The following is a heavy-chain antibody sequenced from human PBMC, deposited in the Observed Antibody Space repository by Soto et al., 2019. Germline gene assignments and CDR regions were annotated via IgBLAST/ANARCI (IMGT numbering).Heavy chain of an antibody. CDR3: AKGAVAGTPPSYYYYGMDA. CDR1: GGTFRTYA. V-gene: IGHV1-69*12. J-gene: IGHJ6*01. D-gene: IGHD6-19*01. CDR2: IIPIFGTV. Sequence: QVQLLQSGAEVKKPGSSVRVSCEASGGTFRTYAISWVRQAPGQGLEWMGEIIPIFGTVNYAQKFQGRVTITADESTTPVYMALRSLRSEDTAVYYCAKGAVAGTPPSYYYYGMDAWGQGPTVPFSS.